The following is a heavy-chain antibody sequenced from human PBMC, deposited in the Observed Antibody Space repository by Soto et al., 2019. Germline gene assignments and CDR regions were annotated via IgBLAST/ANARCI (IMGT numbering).Heavy chain of an antibody. Sequence: QPGGSLRLSCAASGFTFSSYAMSWVRQAPGKGLEWVSAISGSGGSTYYADSVKGRFTISRDNSKNTLYLQMNSLRAEDTAVYYCAKDQGGGNPRSHYYYYGMDVWGQGTTVTVSS. J-gene: IGHJ6*02. V-gene: IGHV3-23*01. CDR3: AKDQGGGNPRSHYYYYGMDV. CDR2: ISGSGGST. D-gene: IGHD2-15*01. CDR1: GFTFSSYA.